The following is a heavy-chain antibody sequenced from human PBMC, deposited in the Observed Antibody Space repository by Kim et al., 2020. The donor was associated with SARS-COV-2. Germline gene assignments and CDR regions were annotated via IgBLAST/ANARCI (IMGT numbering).Heavy chain of an antibody. CDR2: INPSGGST. CDR1: GYTFTSYY. V-gene: IGHV1-46*01. J-gene: IGHJ4*02. D-gene: IGHD5-18*01. CDR3: ARDLGYSYGHPASYFDY. Sequence: ASVKVSCKASGYTFTSYYMHWVRQAPGQGLEWMGIINPSGGSTSYAQKFQGRVTMTRDTSTSTVYMELSSLRSEDTAVYYCARDLGYSYGHPASYFDYWGQGTLVTVSS.